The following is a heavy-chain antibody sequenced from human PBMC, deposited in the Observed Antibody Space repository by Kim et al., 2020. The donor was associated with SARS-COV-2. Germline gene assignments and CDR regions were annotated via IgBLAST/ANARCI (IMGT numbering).Heavy chain of an antibody. CDR2: ISVSGSNK. J-gene: IGHJ4*02. Sequence: GGSLRLSCAASGFTFSRYAMNWVRQAPGKGLEWVSAISVSGSNKFYTDSVKGRFTISRDNSKNTLYLQMDRLRDEDTAIYYCVKDGDSSSWYDADSWGQGTLVTVSS. V-gene: IGHV3-23*01. CDR3: VKDGDSSSWYDADS. D-gene: IGHD6-13*01. CDR1: GFTFSRYA.